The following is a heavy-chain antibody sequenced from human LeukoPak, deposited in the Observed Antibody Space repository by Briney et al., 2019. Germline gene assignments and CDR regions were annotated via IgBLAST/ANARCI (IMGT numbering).Heavy chain of an antibody. J-gene: IGHJ4*02. D-gene: IGHD4-17*01. V-gene: IGHV4-39*01. CDR1: GGSISSSSYY. CDR3: ARLTSTVTTTFYY. Sequence: SETLSLTCTVSGGSISSSSYYWGWIRQPPGKGLEWIGSIYYSGSTYYNPSLKSRVTISGDTSKNQFSLKLSSVTAADTAVYYCARLTSTVTTTFYYWGQGTLVTVSS. CDR2: IYYSGST.